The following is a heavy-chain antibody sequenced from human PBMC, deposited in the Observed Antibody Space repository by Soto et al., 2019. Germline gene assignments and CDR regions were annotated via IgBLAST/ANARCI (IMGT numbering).Heavy chain of an antibody. CDR2: TRNKANSYTT. Sequence: GGSLRLSCAASGFTFSDHYMDWVRQAPGKGLEWVGRTRNKANSYTTEYAASVKGRFTISRDDSKNSLYLQMNSLKTEDTAVYYCARGLDSGPEGRYYMDVWGKGTTVTVSS. D-gene: IGHD5-12*01. J-gene: IGHJ6*03. CDR3: ARGLDSGPEGRYYMDV. CDR1: GFTFSDHY. V-gene: IGHV3-72*01.